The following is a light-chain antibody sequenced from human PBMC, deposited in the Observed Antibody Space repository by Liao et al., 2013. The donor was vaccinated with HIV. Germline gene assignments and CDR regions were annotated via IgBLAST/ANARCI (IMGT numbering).Light chain of an antibody. V-gene: IGLV3-1*01. CDR1: KLGDKY. CDR3: QVWENSVL. CDR2: EDS. Sequence: SYELTQPPSVSVSPGQTASISCSGDKLGDKYVCWYQQKPGQSPIMVIYEDSKRPSGIPERFSGSNSGNTATLTISGTQAMDEADYYCQVWENSVLFGGGTKLTVL. J-gene: IGLJ2*01.